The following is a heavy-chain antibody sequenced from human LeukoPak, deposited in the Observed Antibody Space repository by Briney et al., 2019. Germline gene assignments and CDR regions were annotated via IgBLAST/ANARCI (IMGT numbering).Heavy chain of an antibody. CDR3: AKEGGYCTSTSCYADGNWFDP. D-gene: IGHD2-2*01. CDR1: GFTFSSNA. J-gene: IGHJ5*02. Sequence: PGGSLRLSCAASGFTFSSNAMSWVRQAPGKGLEWVSAISDSSGKTYYADSVKGRFTISRDNSKNTLYLQMNSLRAEDTAVYYCAKEGGYCTSTSCYADGNWFDPWGQGTLVTVSS. CDR2: ISDSSGKT. V-gene: IGHV3-23*01.